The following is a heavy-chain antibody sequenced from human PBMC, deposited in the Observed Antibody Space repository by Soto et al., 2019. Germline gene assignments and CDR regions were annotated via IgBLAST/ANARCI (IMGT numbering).Heavy chain of an antibody. V-gene: IGHV3-23*01. J-gene: IGHJ4*02. Sequence: GGSMRHSCAASEFTSTRYAMSRVRKAPGKGLEWVSAISGSGGSTYYADSVKGRFTISRDNSKNTLYLQMNSLRAEDTAVYYCAKEVGATMIEIGWGQGTLVTVSS. CDR3: AKEVGATMIEIG. CDR2: ISGSGGST. D-gene: IGHD3-22*01. CDR1: EFTSTRYA.